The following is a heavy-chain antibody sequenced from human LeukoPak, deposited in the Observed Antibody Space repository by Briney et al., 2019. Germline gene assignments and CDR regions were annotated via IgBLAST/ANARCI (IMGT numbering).Heavy chain of an antibody. V-gene: IGHV3-7*04. CDR2: IKEDGSAT. Sequence: GGSLRLSCAASGFTFSTYWMTWVRQAPGKRPEWVANIKEDGSATYYVDSVKGRFTISRGNAKKSLYLQMNSLRAEDTAVYYCARDSPGYLAYDSWGQGTLVTVSS. CDR3: ARDSPGYLAYDS. CDR1: GFTFSTYW. J-gene: IGHJ4*02. D-gene: IGHD1-1*01.